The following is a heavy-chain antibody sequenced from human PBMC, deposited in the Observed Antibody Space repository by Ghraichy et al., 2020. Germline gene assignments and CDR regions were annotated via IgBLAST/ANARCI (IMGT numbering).Heavy chain of an antibody. CDR1: GGSISRYY. J-gene: IGHJ6*02. CDR2: IYYSGST. CDR3: ARGVQWGIAVAGTRYYGMDV. D-gene: IGHD6-19*01. V-gene: IGHV4-59*01. Sequence: SETLSLTCTVSGGSISRYYWSWIRQPPGKGLEWIGYIYYSGSTNYNPSLKSRVTISVDTSKNQFSLKLSSVTAADTAVYYCARGVQWGIAVAGTRYYGMDVWGQGTTVTVSS.